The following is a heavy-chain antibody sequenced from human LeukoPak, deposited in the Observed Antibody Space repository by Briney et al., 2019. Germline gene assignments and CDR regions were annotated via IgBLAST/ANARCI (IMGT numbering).Heavy chain of an antibody. CDR3: ARGRPQVRGAFDI. CDR1: GFTVSSNY. D-gene: IGHD6-6*01. V-gene: IGHV3-53*01. Sequence: QSGGSLRLSCAASGFTVSSNYMSWVRQAPGKGLEWVSVIYSGGSTYYADSVKGRFTISRDNSKNTLYLQMNSLRAEDTAVYYCARGRPQVRGAFDIWGQGTMVTVSS. CDR2: IYSGGST. J-gene: IGHJ3*02.